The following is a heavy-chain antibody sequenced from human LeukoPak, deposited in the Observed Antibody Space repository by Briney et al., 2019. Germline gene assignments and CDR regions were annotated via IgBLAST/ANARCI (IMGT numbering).Heavy chain of an antibody. J-gene: IGHJ2*01. V-gene: IGHV4-34*01. D-gene: IGHD4/OR15-4a*01. Sequence: PSETLSLTCAVYGGSFSGYYWSWIRQPPGKGLEWIGEINHSGSTNYNPSLKSRVTISVDTSKNQFSLKLSSVTAADTAVYYCARQEANYWYFDLWGRGTLVTVSS. CDR2: INHSGST. CDR1: GGSFSGYY. CDR3: ARQEANYWYFDL.